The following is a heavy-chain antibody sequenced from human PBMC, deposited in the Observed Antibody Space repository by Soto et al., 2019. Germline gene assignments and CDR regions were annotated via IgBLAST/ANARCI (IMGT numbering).Heavy chain of an antibody. D-gene: IGHD3-16*01. Sequence: QVQLQESGPGLVKPSETLSLTCTVSGGSISSYYWGWIRQPPGKGLEWIGYRYYSGSSNYNPSLTSRVTISVDTSKNHFSLKLSSVTAADTAVYYCAGHGPYLGTTRYYFGYWGQGTLVTVSS. CDR3: AGHGPYLGTTRYYFGY. CDR1: GGSISSYY. CDR2: RYYSGSS. V-gene: IGHV4-59*08. J-gene: IGHJ4*02.